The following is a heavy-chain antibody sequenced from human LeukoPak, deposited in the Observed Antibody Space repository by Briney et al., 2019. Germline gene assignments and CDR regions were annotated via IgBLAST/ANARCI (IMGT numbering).Heavy chain of an antibody. CDR1: GFTFSRYG. J-gene: IGHJ6*03. CDR2: ISGSGGST. D-gene: IGHD6-13*01. Sequence: PGGSLRLSCAASGFTFSRYGMSWVRQAPGKGLEWVSAISGSGGSTYYADSVKGRFTISRDNSKNTLYLQMNSLRAEDTAVYYCAKEGYSSSWYMDPYYYYYMDVWGKGTTVTISS. CDR3: AKEGYSSSWYMDPYYYYYMDV. V-gene: IGHV3-23*01.